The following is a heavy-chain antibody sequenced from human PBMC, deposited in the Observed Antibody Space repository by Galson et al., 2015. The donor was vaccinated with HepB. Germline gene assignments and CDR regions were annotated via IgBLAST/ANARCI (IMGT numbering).Heavy chain of an antibody. CDR3: ARGVVPAAIRNLYWFDP. D-gene: IGHD2-2*01. CDR2: IIPILGIA. V-gene: IGHV1-69*10. J-gene: IGHJ5*02. CDR1: GGTFSSYA. Sequence: SVKVSCKASGGTFSSYAISWVRQAPGQGLEWMGGIIPILGIANYAQKFQGRVTITADKSTGTAYMELSSLRSEDTAVYYCARGVVPAAIRNLYWFDPWGQGTLVTVSS.